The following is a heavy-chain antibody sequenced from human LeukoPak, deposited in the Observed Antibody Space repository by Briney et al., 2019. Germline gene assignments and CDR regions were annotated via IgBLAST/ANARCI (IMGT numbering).Heavy chain of an antibody. J-gene: IGHJ4*02. CDR1: GFSFDDYG. CDR2: ISSNGSTI. Sequence: GGSLRLSCAASGFSFDDYGMSWVRQAPGKGLEWVSYISSNGSTIYYADSVKGRFTISRDNAKKSLYLQMNSLRAEDTAVYYCVRDRGWLSNPGYFDYWGRGTLVTVSS. CDR3: VRDRGWLSNPGYFDY. V-gene: IGHV3-48*03. D-gene: IGHD3-22*01.